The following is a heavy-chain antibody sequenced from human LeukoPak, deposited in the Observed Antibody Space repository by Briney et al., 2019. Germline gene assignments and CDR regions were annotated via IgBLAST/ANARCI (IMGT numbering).Heavy chain of an antibody. CDR1: GGSFSGYY. J-gene: IGHJ4*02. V-gene: IGHV4-34*01. CDR3: ARVGAGSSSWLNYFDY. Sequence: SETLSLTCAVYGGSFSGYYWSWIRQPPGKGLEGIGEINHSGSTNYTPSLKSRVTISVDTSKNQFSLKLSSVTAADTAVYYCARVGAGSSSWLNYFDYWGQGTLVTVSS. D-gene: IGHD6-13*01. CDR2: INHSGST.